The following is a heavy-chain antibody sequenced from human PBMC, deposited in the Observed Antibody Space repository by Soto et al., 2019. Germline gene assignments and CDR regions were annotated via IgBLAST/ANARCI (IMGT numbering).Heavy chain of an antibody. D-gene: IGHD2-15*01. CDR1: GGSISSSSYY. CDR3: AIDCSGGSCYSPYYYYYGMDV. J-gene: IGHJ6*02. V-gene: IGHV4-39*01. Sequence: SETLSLTCTVSGGSISSSSYYWGWIRQPPGKGLEWIGSIYYSGSTYYNPSLKSRVTISVDTSKNQFSLKLSSVTAADTAAYYCAIDCSGGSCYSPYYYYYGMDVWGQGTTVTVSS. CDR2: IYYSGST.